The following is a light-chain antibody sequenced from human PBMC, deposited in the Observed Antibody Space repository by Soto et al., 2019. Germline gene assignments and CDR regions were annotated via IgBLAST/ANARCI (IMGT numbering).Light chain of an antibody. CDR1: QSVSSN. CDR2: GAS. Sequence: EIVMTQSPATLSVSPGESATLSCRASQSVSSNLAWYQQKPGQTPRLLIHGASTRATRIPGRFSGSGSGTEFTLIISSLQSEDFAVYYCQQYKNWPLTFGGGTKVEIK. J-gene: IGKJ4*01. V-gene: IGKV3D-15*01. CDR3: QQYKNWPLT.